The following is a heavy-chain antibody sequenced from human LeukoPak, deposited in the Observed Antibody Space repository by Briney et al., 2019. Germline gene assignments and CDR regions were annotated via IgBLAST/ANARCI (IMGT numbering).Heavy chain of an antibody. CDR2: INHSGST. D-gene: IGHD6-19*01. CDR3: ARHVVSSGWVGYYFDY. J-gene: IGHJ4*02. Sequence: SETLSLTCAVYGGSFSGYYWSWIRQPPGKGLEWIGEINHSGSTYYNPSLKSRVTISVDTSKNQFSLKLSSVTAADTAVYYCARHVVSSGWVGYYFDYWGQGTLVTVSS. CDR1: GGSFSGYY. V-gene: IGHV4-34*01.